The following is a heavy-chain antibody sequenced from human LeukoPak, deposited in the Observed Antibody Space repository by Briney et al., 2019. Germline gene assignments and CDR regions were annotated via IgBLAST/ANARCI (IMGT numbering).Heavy chain of an antibody. V-gene: IGHV4-39*07. D-gene: IGHD4-17*01. J-gene: IGHJ4*02. CDR2: IYYSGST. Sequence: PSETLSLTCTVSGGSISSSTYYWGWIRQPPGKGLEWIGSIYYSGSTYYNPSLKTRVTISVDTSKNQFSLKLSSVTAADTAVYYCARDVINYGDTSNDYWGQGTLVTVSS. CDR3: ARDVINYGDTSNDY. CDR1: GGSISSSTYY.